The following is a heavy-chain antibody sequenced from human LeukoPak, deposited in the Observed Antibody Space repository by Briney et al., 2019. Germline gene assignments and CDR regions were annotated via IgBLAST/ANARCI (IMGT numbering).Heavy chain of an antibody. D-gene: IGHD7-27*01. Sequence: PGGSLRLSCMASGFTFSRFWMTWVRQAPGKGLEFVADIKQDGSVIRFVDSVMGRFTISRDNARNSLYLQMNSLRAEDTALYYCARDNWGTPDGIDGFDIWGQGTMVTVS. J-gene: IGHJ3*02. V-gene: IGHV3-7*05. CDR3: ARDNWGTPDGIDGFDI. CDR1: GFTFSRFW. CDR2: IKQDGSVI.